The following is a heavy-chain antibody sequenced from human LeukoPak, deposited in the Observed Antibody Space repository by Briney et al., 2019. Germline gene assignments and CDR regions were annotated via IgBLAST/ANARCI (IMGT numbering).Heavy chain of an antibody. D-gene: IGHD6-19*01. CDR3: ARVSLRVAGELPVWFDP. CDR2: ITPICGTA. J-gene: IGHJ5*02. CDR1: GGTFSSYA. Sequence: SVNVSCMASGGTFSSYAISWVRQAPGQGLEWMGGITPICGTAYYAQTFQGRVTITADKATTTAYMELTSLRSEDPAVYYCARVSLRVAGELPVWFDPGGEGSLVTV. V-gene: IGHV1-69*06.